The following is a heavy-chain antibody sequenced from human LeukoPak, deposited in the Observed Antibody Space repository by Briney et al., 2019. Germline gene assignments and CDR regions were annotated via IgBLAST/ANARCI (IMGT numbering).Heavy chain of an antibody. Sequence: SETLSLTCTVSGGSISSYYWGWIRQPPGKGLEWIGYIYYSGSTNYNPSLKSRVTISVDTSKNQFSLKLSSVTAADTAVYYCAREKCGGDCYSFDPWGQGTLVTVSS. V-gene: IGHV4-59*01. J-gene: IGHJ5*02. CDR2: IYYSGST. CDR3: AREKCGGDCYSFDP. D-gene: IGHD2-21*02. CDR1: GGSISSYY.